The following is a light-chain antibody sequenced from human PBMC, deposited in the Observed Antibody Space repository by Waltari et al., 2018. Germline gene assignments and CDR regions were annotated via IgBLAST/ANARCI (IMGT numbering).Light chain of an antibody. V-gene: IGKV1-17*01. J-gene: IGKJ1*01. CDR3: LQHNSYPRT. Sequence: DIQMTQSPSSLSASVGARVTITCRASQDIRNDLGWYQQKLGRAPKRLISATTSLQSGVPSRFSGSGSGTEFTLTISSLRPEDFATYYCLQHNSYPRTFGQGTKVEIK. CDR1: QDIRND. CDR2: ATT.